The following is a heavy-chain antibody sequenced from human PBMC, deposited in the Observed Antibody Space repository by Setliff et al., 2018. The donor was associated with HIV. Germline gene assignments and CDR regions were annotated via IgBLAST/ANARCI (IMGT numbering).Heavy chain of an antibody. V-gene: IGHV4-39*01. D-gene: IGHD3-22*01. CDR2: IHYTEKT. Sequence: SETLSLTCTVSGGSASNSRYYWAWIRQPPGKELEYIGSIHYTEKTYYNPSLKSRVTISIDTSKNQFSLNLTSVTAADTAVYYCASRIYYYDTNNFLREEGFDPWGQGTLVTVSS. CDR1: GGSASNSRYY. CDR3: ASRIYYYDTNNFLREEGFDP. J-gene: IGHJ5*02.